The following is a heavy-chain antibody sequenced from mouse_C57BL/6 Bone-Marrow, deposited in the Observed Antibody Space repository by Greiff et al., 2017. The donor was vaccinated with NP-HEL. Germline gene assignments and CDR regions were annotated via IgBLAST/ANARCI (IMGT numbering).Heavy chain of an antibody. CDR3: TDSSGYLFAY. J-gene: IGHJ3*01. Sequence: VQLKESGAELVRPGASVKLSCTASGFNIKDDYMHWVKQRPEQGLEWIGWIDPENGDTEYASKFQGKATITADTSSNTAYLQLSSLTSEDTAVYYCTDSSGYLFAYWGQGTLVTVSA. V-gene: IGHV14-4*01. D-gene: IGHD3-2*02. CDR1: GFNIKDDY. CDR2: IDPENGDT.